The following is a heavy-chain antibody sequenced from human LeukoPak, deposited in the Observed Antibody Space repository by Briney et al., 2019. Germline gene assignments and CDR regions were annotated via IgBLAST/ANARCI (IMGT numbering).Heavy chain of an antibody. Sequence: GGSLRLSCAASGFTLRSYVMHWVRQAPGKGLEWVAVILYDGGNTDYADSVEGRFTISRDDSRNTLYLEMNSLRAEDTAVYYCARDLAYGGKVGVFDYWGQGTLVTVSA. V-gene: IGHV3-30*03. CDR3: ARDLAYGGKVGVFDY. CDR1: GFTLRSYV. CDR2: ILYDGGNT. J-gene: IGHJ4*02. D-gene: IGHD4-23*01.